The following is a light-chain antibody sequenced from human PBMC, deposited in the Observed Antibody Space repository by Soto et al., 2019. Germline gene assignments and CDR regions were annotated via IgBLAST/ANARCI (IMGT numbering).Light chain of an antibody. CDR2: DVF. V-gene: IGLV2-11*01. J-gene: IGLJ1*01. CDR1: SSDVGYYNY. CDR3: QSYDSSLSGYV. Sequence: QSALTQPRSVSGSPGQSVTISCTGTSSDVGYYNYVSWYQRHPGKAPKLMIYDVFKRPSGVPARFSGSKSGTSASLAIAGLQAEDEGDYYCQSYDSSLSGYVFGTGTKVTGL.